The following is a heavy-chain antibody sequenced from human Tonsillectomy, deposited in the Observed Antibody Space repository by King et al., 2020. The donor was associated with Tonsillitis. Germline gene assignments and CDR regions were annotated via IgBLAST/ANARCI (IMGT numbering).Heavy chain of an antibody. CDR3: ASRDYYGSGSYYYSGMDV. D-gene: IGHD3-10*01. CDR2: INSDGSST. Sequence: VQLVESGGGLVQPGGSLRLSCAASGFTFSSYWMHWVRQAPGKGLVWVSRINSDGSSTSYADSVKGRFTISRDNAKNTLYLQMNSLRAEDTAVYYCASRDYYGSGSYYYSGMDVWGQGTTVTVSS. V-gene: IGHV3-74*01. J-gene: IGHJ6*02. CDR1: GFTFSSYW.